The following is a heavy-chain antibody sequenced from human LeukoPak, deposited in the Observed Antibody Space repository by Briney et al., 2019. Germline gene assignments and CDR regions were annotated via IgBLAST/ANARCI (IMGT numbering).Heavy chain of an antibody. CDR2: IHHSGNT. V-gene: IGHV4-38-2*02. D-gene: IGHD6-13*01. CDR1: GSSISSGYY. Sequence: SETLSLTCTVSGSSISSGYYWGWIRPPPGKRLEWIGTIHHSGNTYYNPSLKSRVTMSIDTSKNQFSLKLSSVTAADTAVYYCARLVGYSSSWEPFDYWGQGTLVTVSS. CDR3: ARLVGYSSSWEPFDY. J-gene: IGHJ4*02.